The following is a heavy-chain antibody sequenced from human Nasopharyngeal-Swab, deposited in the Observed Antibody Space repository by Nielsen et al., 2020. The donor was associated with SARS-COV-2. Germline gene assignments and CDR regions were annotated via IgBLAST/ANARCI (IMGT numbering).Heavy chain of an antibody. CDR1: GGSISSYY. CDR2: IYYSGST. D-gene: IGHD3-3*01. J-gene: IGHJ4*02. CDR3: TKSDFWSGYCDY. V-gene: IGHV4-59*08. Sequence: GSLRLSCTVSGGSISSYYWSWIRQPPGKGLEWIGYIYYSGSTNYNPSLKSRVTISVDTSKNQFSLKLSSVTAADTAVYYCTKSDFWSGYCDYWGQGTLVTVSS.